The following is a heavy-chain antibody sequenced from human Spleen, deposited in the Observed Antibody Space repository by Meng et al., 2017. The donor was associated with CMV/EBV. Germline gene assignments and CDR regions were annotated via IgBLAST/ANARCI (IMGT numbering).Heavy chain of an antibody. CDR3: AREAAAGLDP. J-gene: IGHJ5*02. V-gene: IGHV1-18*01. CDR1: GYTFTSYG. D-gene: IGHD6-13*01. CDR2: ISAYNGNT. Sequence: QFQLVQSRCDGKNPGDAWKVLCKASGYTFTSYGISWVRQDPGQGLEWMGWISAYNGNTNYAQKLQGRVTMTTDTSTSTAYMELRSLRSDDTAVYYCAREAAAGLDPWGQGTLVTVSS.